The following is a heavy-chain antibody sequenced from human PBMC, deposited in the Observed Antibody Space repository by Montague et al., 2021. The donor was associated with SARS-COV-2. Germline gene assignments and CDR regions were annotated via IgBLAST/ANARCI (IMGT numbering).Heavy chain of an antibody. CDR1: GDSIGTSSHF. Sequence: SETLSLTCALSGDSIGTSSHFWGWVRQPPGKGLEWIGTIYSSGTTSYIPSLKSRLTISSDTSKNQFSLRLASVTAADTAVYYCARFREAGDVLDYWGQGNPVTVSS. V-gene: IGHV4-39*07. CDR2: IYSSGTT. J-gene: IGHJ4*02. D-gene: IGHD7-27*01. CDR3: ARFREAGDVLDY.